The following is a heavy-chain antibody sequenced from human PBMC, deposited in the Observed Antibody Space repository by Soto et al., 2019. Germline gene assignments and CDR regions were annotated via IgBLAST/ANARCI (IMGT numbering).Heavy chain of an antibody. CDR3: ARDYYRFNSGYGFSMDV. J-gene: IGHJ6*02. CDR2: ISYDGSNK. D-gene: IGHD5-12*01. V-gene: IGHV3-30-3*01. Sequence: VQLVESGGGVVQPGRSLRLSCAASGFTFSSYAMHWVRQAPGKGLEWVAVISYDGSNKYYADSVKGRFTISRDNSKNTLYLQMTSLRAEDTAVYYCARDYYRFNSGYGFSMDVWGQGTTVSVSS. CDR1: GFTFSSYA.